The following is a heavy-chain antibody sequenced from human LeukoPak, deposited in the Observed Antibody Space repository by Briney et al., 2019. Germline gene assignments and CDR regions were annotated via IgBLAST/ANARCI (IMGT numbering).Heavy chain of an antibody. J-gene: IGHJ6*03. CDR1: GYSISSGYY. CDR2: IYYTGCT. CDR3: ARVFDSGSQAYFYYMDV. V-gene: IGHV4-38-2*02. D-gene: IGHD3-10*01. Sequence: PSETLSLTCTVSGYSISSGYYWGWIRQPPGKGLEWIGYIYYTGCTNYNPSLKSRVTMSVDTSKNQFSLKVSSVTAADTAVYYCARVFDSGSQAYFYYMDVWGKGTTVTIFS.